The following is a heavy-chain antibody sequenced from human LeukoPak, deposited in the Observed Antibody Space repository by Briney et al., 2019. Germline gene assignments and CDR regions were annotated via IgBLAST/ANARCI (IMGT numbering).Heavy chain of an antibody. CDR1: GFSFTTYW. V-gene: IGHV3-7*01. J-gene: IGHJ4*02. D-gene: IGHD3-10*01. CDR3: ARVGNLARGVTNYFDY. CDR2: INQDGREE. Sequence: GGSLRLSCAASGFSFTTYWMTWVRQAPGKGLEWVANINQDGREEHYVDAVKGRFTISRDNAKNSLFLQMNSLRAGDTAVYYCARVGNLARGVTNYFDYWGQGTLVTVSS.